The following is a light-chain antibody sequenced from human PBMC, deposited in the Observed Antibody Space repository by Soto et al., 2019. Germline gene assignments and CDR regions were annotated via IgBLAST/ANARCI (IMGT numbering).Light chain of an antibody. CDR1: QGSSSS. J-gene: IGKJ5*01. Sequence: AIRMAQSPSSFSASTGDRVTITCRASQGSSSSLAWYQQKQGKAPKLLIYDASRLGSVLPSRISSSGARTVIPLTISSLQPEYFATYYCQQLNNYPITFGQGTRLEIK. CDR3: QQLNNYPIT. V-gene: IGKV1-8*01. CDR2: DAS.